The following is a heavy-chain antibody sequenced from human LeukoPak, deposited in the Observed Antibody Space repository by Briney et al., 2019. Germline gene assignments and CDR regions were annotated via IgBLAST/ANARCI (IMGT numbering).Heavy chain of an antibody. D-gene: IGHD3-16*01. V-gene: IGHV4-61*02. CDR2: IYPSGST. Sequence: SQTLSLTCTVSGGSISSDTYYWRWIRQPAGKGLEWIGRIYPSGSTNYKPSRKSRVSISVDKSKNQFSLKLSSVTAADTAVYYCARQARRVMTTFGGVRGAFDIWGQGTMVTVSS. J-gene: IGHJ3*02. CDR1: GGSISSDTYY. CDR3: ARQARRVMTTFGGVRGAFDI.